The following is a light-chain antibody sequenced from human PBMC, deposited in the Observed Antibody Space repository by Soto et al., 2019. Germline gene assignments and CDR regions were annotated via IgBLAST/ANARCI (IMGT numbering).Light chain of an antibody. V-gene: IGKV3-20*01. J-gene: IGKJ4*01. CDR3: QQYDTSPLT. CDR2: GAS. CDR1: QSVSRSY. Sequence: EIVLTQSPGTLSLSPGERATLSCRASQSVSRSYLAWYQQKPGQAPRLLIFGASSRATGIPDRFSGSESGTDFTLNISRLEPEDFAVYYCQQYDTSPLTFGGGTKGEIK.